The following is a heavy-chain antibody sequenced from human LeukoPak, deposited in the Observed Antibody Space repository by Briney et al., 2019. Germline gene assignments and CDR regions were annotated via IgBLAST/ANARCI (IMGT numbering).Heavy chain of an antibody. V-gene: IGHV3-30*04. D-gene: IGHD6-19*01. CDR1: GFTFSRYD. Sequence: GGSLRLSCVASGFTFSRYDMHWVRQAPGKGLEWVAVIAYDGRNKIYADSVKGRFTISRDNSKNTVYLQMNSLRPEDTAVYYCARAAAVTGAFRDNYFDPWGQGTPVTVSS. CDR2: IAYDGRNK. CDR3: ARAAAVTGAFRDNYFDP. J-gene: IGHJ5*02.